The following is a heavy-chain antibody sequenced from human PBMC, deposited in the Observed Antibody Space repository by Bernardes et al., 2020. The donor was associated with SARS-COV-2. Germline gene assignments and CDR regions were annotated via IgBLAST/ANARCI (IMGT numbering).Heavy chain of an antibody. V-gene: IGHV3-23*01. J-gene: IGHJ6*02. Sequence: GSLRPSCAASGFPFSSYAMSWVRQAPGKGLEWVSAISGSGGSTYYADSVKGRFTISRDNSKNTLYLQMNSLRAEDTAVYYCAKEGTVLPGHYGMDVWGQGTTVTVSS. D-gene: IGHD4-17*01. CDR2: ISGSGGST. CDR3: AKEGTVLPGHYGMDV. CDR1: GFPFSSYA.